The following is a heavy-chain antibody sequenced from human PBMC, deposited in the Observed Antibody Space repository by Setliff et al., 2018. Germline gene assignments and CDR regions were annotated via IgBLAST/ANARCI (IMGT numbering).Heavy chain of an antibody. CDR3: ARPMYDILTGPPYGMDV. CDR2: MNPNSGNT. J-gene: IGHJ6*02. CDR1: GGTFSSYA. V-gene: IGHV1-8*02. D-gene: IGHD3-9*01. Sequence: ASVKVSCKASGGTFSSYAISWVRQAPGQGLEWMGWMNPNSGNTGYAQKFQGRVTMTRNTSISTAYMELSSLRSEDTAVYYCARPMYDILTGPPYGMDVWGQGTTVTVSS.